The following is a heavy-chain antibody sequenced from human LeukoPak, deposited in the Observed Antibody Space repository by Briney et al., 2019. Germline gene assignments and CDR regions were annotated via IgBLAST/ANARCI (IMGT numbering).Heavy chain of an antibody. J-gene: IGHJ4*02. Sequence: GGSLRLSCAASGFTFSNYEMNWVRQAPGKGREGVPYICASCCTISYPDSVKGRFTISRDNPKHSLYLQMNSLRAEDTAVYYCARVRSGYSHENYFDYWGQGTLVTVSS. V-gene: IGHV3-48*03. D-gene: IGHD5-18*01. CDR1: GFTFSNYE. CDR3: ARVRSGYSHENYFDY. CDR2: ICASCCTI.